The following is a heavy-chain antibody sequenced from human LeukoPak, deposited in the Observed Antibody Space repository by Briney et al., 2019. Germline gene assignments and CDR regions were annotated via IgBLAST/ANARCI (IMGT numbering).Heavy chain of an antibody. J-gene: IGHJ6*03. V-gene: IGHV4-39*07. Sequence: PSETLSLTCTVSGGSISSSLYYWGWIRQPPGKGLEWIGSIYYTGSTYYNPSLRSRVTISVDTSKNQFSLKLSSVTAADTAVYYCARVRLSHNYYYYYMDVWGKGTTVTISS. D-gene: IGHD3-16*02. CDR1: GGSISSSLYY. CDR2: IYYTGST. CDR3: ARVRLSHNYYYYYMDV.